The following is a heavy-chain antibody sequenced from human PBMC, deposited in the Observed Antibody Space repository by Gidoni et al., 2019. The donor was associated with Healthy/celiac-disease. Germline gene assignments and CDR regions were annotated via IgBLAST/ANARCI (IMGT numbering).Heavy chain of an antibody. Sequence: EVQLLESGGGLVQPGGSLRPSCAASGFTFSSYAMSWVRQAPGKGLGWVSAISGSGSSTYYEDSVKGRFTISRDNSKNTLYLQMNSLRAEDTAVYYCAKGSGGRWLSNMSFDYWGQGTLVTVSS. D-gene: IGHD2-15*01. CDR1: GFTFSSYA. CDR3: AKGSGGRWLSNMSFDY. CDR2: ISGSGSST. V-gene: IGHV3-23*01. J-gene: IGHJ4*02.